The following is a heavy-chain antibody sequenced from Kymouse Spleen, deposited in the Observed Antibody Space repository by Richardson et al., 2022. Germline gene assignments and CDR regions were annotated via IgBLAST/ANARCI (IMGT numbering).Heavy chain of an antibody. V-gene: IGHV3-73*02. CDR1: GFTFSGSA. Sequence: EVQLVESGGGLVQPGGSLKLSCAASGFTFSGSAMHWVRQASGKGLEWVGRIRSKANSYATAYAASVKGRFTISRDDSKNTAYLQMNSLKTEDTAVYYCTRQNWNSYAFDIWGQGTMVTVSS. CDR3: TRQNWNSYAFDI. D-gene: IGHD1-7*01. J-gene: IGHJ3*02. CDR2: IRSKANSYAT.